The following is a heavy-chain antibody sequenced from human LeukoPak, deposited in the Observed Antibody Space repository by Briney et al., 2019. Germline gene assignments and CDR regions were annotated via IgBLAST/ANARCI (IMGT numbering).Heavy chain of an antibody. J-gene: IGHJ4*02. Sequence: GGSLRLSCAASGFTFSTYAMSWVRQAPGKGLEWVSAISGSGGSTFNADSVKGRFTISRDNSKNTLLLQMNSLRAEDTAIYYCAKDLPSGYYFDYWGQGTLVTVSS. V-gene: IGHV3-23*01. CDR3: AKDLPSGYYFDY. D-gene: IGHD1-14*01. CDR1: GFTFSTYA. CDR2: ISGSGGST.